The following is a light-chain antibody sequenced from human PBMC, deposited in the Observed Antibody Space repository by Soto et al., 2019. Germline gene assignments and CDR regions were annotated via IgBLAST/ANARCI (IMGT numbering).Light chain of an antibody. CDR2: EVS. V-gene: IGLV2-8*01. Sequence: QSALTQPPSASGSPGQSVTISCTGTSGDVGGYNYVSWYQQHPGKAPKLMIYEVSKRPSGVPDRFSGSKSGNTASLTVSGLQAEDEADYYCSSYRSGGTFVFGSGTKLTVL. CDR3: SSYRSGGTFV. J-gene: IGLJ1*01. CDR1: SGDVGGYNY.